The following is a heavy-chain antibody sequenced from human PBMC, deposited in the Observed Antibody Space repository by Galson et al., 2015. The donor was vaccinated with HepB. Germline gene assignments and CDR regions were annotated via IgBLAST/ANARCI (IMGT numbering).Heavy chain of an antibody. CDR3: AGWGVCSGGSCYVLSWFDP. CDR2: ISAYNGNT. V-gene: IGHV1-18*01. J-gene: IGHJ5*02. Sequence: SVKVSCKASGSTFTSYGISWVRQAPGQGLEWMGWISAYNGNTNYAQKLQGRVTMTTDTSTSTAYMELRSLRSDDTAVYYCAGWGVCSGGSCYVLSWFDPWGQGTLVTVSS. D-gene: IGHD2-15*01. CDR1: GSTFTSYG.